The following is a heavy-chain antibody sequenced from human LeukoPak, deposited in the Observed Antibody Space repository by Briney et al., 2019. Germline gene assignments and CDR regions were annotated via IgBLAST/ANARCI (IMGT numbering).Heavy chain of an antibody. CDR3: ARLANWGLRGDY. CDR2: INHSGST. J-gene: IGHJ4*02. CDR1: GGSISSYY. V-gene: IGHV4-34*01. Sequence: SETLSLTCTVSGGSISSYYWSWIRQPPGKGLEWIGEINHSGSTNYNPSLKSRVTISVDTSKNQFSLKLSSVTAADTAVYYCARLANWGLRGDYWGQGTLVTVSS. D-gene: IGHD7-27*01.